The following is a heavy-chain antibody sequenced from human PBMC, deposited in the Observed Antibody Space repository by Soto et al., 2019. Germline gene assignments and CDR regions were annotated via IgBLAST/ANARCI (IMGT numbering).Heavy chain of an antibody. CDR2: IIPMLGMS. V-gene: IGHV1-69*02. J-gene: IGHJ4*02. CDR3: ATNYGSGSAHVDN. CDR1: GDTFNFYT. D-gene: IGHD3-10*01. Sequence: QVQLVQSGAEVKKPGSSVKVSCTASGDTFNFYTISWVRQAPGQGLEWMGRIIPMLGMSNYAQNFQGRVKMMAEQSTSTAYMELSRLRSEDTALYYCATNYGSGSAHVDNWGQGTLVTVSS.